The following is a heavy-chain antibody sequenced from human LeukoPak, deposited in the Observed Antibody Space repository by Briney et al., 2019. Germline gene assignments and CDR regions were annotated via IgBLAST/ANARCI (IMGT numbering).Heavy chain of an antibody. CDR2: INWNGGSI. CDR1: GFTFYDCG. J-gene: IGHJ4*02. CDR3: ARVGIYGDYNRYFDY. Sequence: TGGSLRLSCAASGFTFYDCGMSWVRQPPGKGLEWVSGINWNGGSIGYADSVKGRFTISRDNAKNSLFLQMNSLRAEDTALYFCARVGIYGDYNRYFDYWGQGTLVTVSS. V-gene: IGHV3-20*04. D-gene: IGHD4-17*01.